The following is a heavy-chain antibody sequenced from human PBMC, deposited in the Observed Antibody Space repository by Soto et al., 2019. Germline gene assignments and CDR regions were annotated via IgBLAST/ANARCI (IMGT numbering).Heavy chain of an antibody. V-gene: IGHV2-5*02. J-gene: IGHJ6*02. CDR1: GISLTNSGVG. CDR3: AQMDFDLYGMDV. CDR2: IYWDDAK. D-gene: IGHD3-9*01. Sequence: QITLTESGPTLVKPTQTLTLTCTFSGISLTNSGVGVSRIRQPPGKALEWLAVIYWDDAKHFSPSQKSRLTITKDTSKNQVVLTMTNMDSVDTATYFCAQMDFDLYGMDVWGQGTTVIVSS.